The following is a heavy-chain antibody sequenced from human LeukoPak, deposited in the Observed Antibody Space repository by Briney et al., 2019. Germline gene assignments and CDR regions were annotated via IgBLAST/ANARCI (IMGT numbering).Heavy chain of an antibody. J-gene: IGHJ4*02. CDR1: GFTFSSYS. Sequence: PGGSLRLSCAASGFTFSSYSMNWVRQAPGKGLEWVSYISSSGSTIYYADSVKGRFTISRDNAKNSLYLQMNSLRAEDTAVYYCAREVSSSGWPDYWGQGTLVTVSS. CDR3: AREVSSSGWPDY. D-gene: IGHD6-19*01. CDR2: ISSSGSTI. V-gene: IGHV3-48*04.